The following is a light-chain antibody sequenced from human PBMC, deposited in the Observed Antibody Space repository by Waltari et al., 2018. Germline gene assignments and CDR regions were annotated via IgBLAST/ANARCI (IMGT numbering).Light chain of an antibody. V-gene: IGLV3-19*01. CDR2: GKN. CDR3: NSRDSSGNHLGV. CDR1: SLRSYY. Sequence: SSELTQDPAVSVALGQTVRITCQGDSLRSYYASWYQQKPGQAPVLVISGKNNWPSGIPDRFSGSSSGNTASLTITGAQAEDEADYYCNSRDSSGNHLGVFGGGTKLTVL. J-gene: IGLJ3*02.